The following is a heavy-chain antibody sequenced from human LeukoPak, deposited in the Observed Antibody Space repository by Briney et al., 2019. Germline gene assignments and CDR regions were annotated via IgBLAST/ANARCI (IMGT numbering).Heavy chain of an antibody. Sequence: GASVKVSCKASGGTFSSYAISWVRQAPGQGLEWMGRIIPILGTANYAQKFQGRVTITADKSTSTAYMELSSLRSEDTAVYYCARSHQINKINGGNSGIGYWGQGTLVTVSS. J-gene: IGHJ4*02. CDR2: IIPILGTA. CDR3: ARSHQINKINGGNSGIGY. CDR1: GGTFSSYA. V-gene: IGHV1-69*04. D-gene: IGHD4-23*01.